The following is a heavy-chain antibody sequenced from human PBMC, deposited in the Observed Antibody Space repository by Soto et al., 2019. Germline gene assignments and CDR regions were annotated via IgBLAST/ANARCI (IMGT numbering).Heavy chain of an antibody. CDR1: GYTFTSYD. Sequence: GASVKVSCKASGYTFTSYDIYWVRQATGQGLELMWWMNPNTGNSGYAQKFQGRVTMTSDTSISTAHMELSSLRSEDTAVYYCARRAETNGWNGFGADKYYFDFWGQGTLVTVYS. CDR3: ARRAETNGWNGFGADKYYFDF. V-gene: IGHV1-8*01. J-gene: IGHJ4*02. CDR2: MNPNTGNS. D-gene: IGHD1-1*01.